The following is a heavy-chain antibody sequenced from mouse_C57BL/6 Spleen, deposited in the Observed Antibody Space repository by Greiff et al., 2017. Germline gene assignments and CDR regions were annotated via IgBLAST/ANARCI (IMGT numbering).Heavy chain of an antibody. V-gene: IGHV1-82*01. Sequence: QVQLQQSGPELVKPGASVKISCKASGYAFSSSWMNWVKQRPGKGLEWIGRIYPGGGDTHYNGKFKGKATLTEDKSSSTAYMQLSSMSSEDSAVNFGSSEGRSSYAAMDYWGQGTSVTVSS. D-gene: IGHD1-1*01. CDR3: SSEGRSSYAAMDY. J-gene: IGHJ4*01. CDR1: GYAFSSSW. CDR2: IYPGGGDT.